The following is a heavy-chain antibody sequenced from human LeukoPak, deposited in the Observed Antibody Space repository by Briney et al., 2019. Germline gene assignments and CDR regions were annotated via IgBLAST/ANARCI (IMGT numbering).Heavy chain of an antibody. CDR1: GFTVSSNY. Sequence: GGSLRLSCAASGFTVSSNYMSWVRQAPGKGLEWVSVIYSGGSTYYADSVKGRFTISRDNSKNTLYLQMNSLRAEDTAVYYCARMEGYCSSTSCPAGFDPWGQGILVTVSS. CDR3: ARMEGYCSSTSCPAGFDP. CDR2: IYSGGST. V-gene: IGHV3-66*02. D-gene: IGHD2-2*01. J-gene: IGHJ5*02.